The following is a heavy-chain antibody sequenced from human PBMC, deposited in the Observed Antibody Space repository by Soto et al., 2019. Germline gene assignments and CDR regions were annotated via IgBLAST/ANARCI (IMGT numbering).Heavy chain of an antibody. V-gene: IGHV3-9*01. D-gene: IGHD2-15*01. CDR1: GFTFDDYA. CDR2: ISWNSGSI. CDR3: AKGGGYCSGGSCYYYYYGMDV. Sequence: GGSLRLSCAASGFTFDDYAMHWVRQAPGKGLEWVSGISWNSGSIGYADSVKGRFTISRDNAKNSLYLQMNSLRAEAPALYYFAKGGGYCSGGSCYYYYYGMDVWGQGTTVTVSS. J-gene: IGHJ6*02.